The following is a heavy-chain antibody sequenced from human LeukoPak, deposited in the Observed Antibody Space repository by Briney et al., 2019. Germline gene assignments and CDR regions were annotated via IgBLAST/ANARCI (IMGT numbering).Heavy chain of an antibody. CDR1: GFTFSSYS. CDR2: ISSSSSYI. V-gene: IGHV3-21*01. D-gene: IGHD3-10*01. CDR3: ARCLISHFGESYYYYYYGMDV. J-gene: IGHJ6*02. Sequence: GGSLRLSCAASGFTFSSYSMNWVRQAPGKGLEWVSSISSSSSYIYYADSVKGRFTISRDNAKNSLYLQMNSLRAEDTAVYYCARCLISHFGESYYYYYYGMDVWGQGTTVTVSS.